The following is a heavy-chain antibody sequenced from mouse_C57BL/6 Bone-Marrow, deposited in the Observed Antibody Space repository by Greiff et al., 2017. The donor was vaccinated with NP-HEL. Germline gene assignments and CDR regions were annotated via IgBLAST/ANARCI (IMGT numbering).Heavy chain of an antibody. CDR1: GYTFTSYT. CDR2: INPSSGDT. CDR3: ARRGTPVGY. D-gene: IGHD3-3*01. Sequence: QVHVKQSGAELARPGASVKMSCKASGYTFTSYTMHWVKQRPGQGLEWIGYINPSSGDTKYNQKFKDKATLTADKSSSTAYMQLSSLTSEDSAVYYCARRGTPVGYWGQGTTLTVSS. V-gene: IGHV1-4*01. J-gene: IGHJ2*01.